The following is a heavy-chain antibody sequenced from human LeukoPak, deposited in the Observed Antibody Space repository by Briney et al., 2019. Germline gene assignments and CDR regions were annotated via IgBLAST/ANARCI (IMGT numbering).Heavy chain of an antibody. D-gene: IGHD1-1*01. CDR3: ATSLQLRQFDY. V-gene: IGHV1-24*01. Sequence: ASVKVSCKVSGYTLIKLSMHWVRQAPGKGLEWMGGFDPEDGETIYAQKFQGRVTIPEDTSTDTTYMELSSLTSEDTAVYYCATSLQLRQFDYWGQGTLVTVSS. J-gene: IGHJ4*02. CDR1: GYTLIKLS. CDR2: FDPEDGET.